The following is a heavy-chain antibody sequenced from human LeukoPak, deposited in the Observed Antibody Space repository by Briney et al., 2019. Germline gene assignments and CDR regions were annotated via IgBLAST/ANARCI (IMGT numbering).Heavy chain of an antibody. CDR2: INGNGGST. V-gene: IGHV3-23*01. D-gene: IGHD2-2*01. CDR1: GFTFSSYA. J-gene: IGHJ4*02. Sequence: GGSLRLSCAASGFTFSSYAMSWVRQVPGKGLEWVSSINGNGGSTYHADSVKGRFTISRDNSKNTLYLQMNSLRAEDTAVYYCANSPSYCSSTSCSPHWGQGTLVTVSS. CDR3: ANSPSYCSSTSCSPH.